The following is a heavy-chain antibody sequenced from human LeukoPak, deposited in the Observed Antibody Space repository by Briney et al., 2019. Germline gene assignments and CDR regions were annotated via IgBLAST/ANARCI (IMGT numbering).Heavy chain of an antibody. Sequence: SETLSLTCAVYGGSFSGYFWSWIRQPPGKGLEWIGYIYYSGSTYYNPSLKSRVTISVDTSKNQFSLKLSSVTAADTAVYYCARDLGYCSSTSCYGAGYFDYWGQGTLVTVSS. CDR1: GGSFSGYF. D-gene: IGHD2-2*01. J-gene: IGHJ4*02. V-gene: IGHV4-34*09. CDR2: IYYSGST. CDR3: ARDLGYCSSTSCYGAGYFDY.